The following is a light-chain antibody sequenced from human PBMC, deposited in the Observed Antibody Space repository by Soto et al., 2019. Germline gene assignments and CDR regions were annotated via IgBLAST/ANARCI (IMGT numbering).Light chain of an antibody. Sequence: DIQLTQSPSTLSASVGDRVSITCWASQSVGSWLAWHQKKPGKAPKLLIFDGTYLESGVPSRFSGSGSGTEFTLTINDLQPDDPATYSCQQYEGHSEAFGQGTKVEVK. CDR3: QQYEGHSEA. CDR2: DGT. CDR1: QSVGSW. J-gene: IGKJ1*01. V-gene: IGKV1-5*01.